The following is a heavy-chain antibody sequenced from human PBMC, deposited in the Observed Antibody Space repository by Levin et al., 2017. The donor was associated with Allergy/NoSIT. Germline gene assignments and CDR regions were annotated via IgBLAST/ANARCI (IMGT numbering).Heavy chain of an antibody. V-gene: IGHV5-51*01. D-gene: IGHD6-13*01. CDR1: GYKFTSYW. CDR2: IYPADSDT. Sequence: GESLKISCKGSGYKFTSYWIAWVRQMPGKGLEWMGIIYPADSDTRYSPSFQDQVTISVDKSINTAYLQWSSLKVSDSAMYYCARGAAAPLPDWLDPWGQGTLLTVSS. J-gene: IGHJ5*02. CDR3: ARGAAAPLPDWLDP.